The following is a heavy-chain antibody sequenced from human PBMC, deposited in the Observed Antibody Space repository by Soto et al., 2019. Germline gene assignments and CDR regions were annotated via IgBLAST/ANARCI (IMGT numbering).Heavy chain of an antibody. Sequence: TSETLSLTCTVSGGSISSYYWSWIRQPPGKGLEWIGYIYYSGSTNYNPSLKSRVTISVDTSKNQFSLKLSSVTAADTAVYYCARDRYSRAEGYFDLRGRGTLVTVSS. V-gene: IGHV4-59*01. J-gene: IGHJ2*01. D-gene: IGHD6-13*01. CDR1: GGSISSYY. CDR2: IYYSGST. CDR3: ARDRYSRAEGYFDL.